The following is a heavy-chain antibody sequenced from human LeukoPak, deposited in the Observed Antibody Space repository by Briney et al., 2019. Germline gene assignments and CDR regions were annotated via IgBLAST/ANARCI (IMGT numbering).Heavy chain of an antibody. CDR2: IGGIGSIM. CDR1: GFTSSSYE. J-gene: IGHJ6*02. Sequence: GGSLRLSCAASGFTSSSYEIHWVRQAPGKGLEWVSKIGGIGSIMYADSVKGRFTISTDSAKSSVYLQMNSLRAEDTAVYYCARRLPYYGMDVWGQGTLVTVSS. V-gene: IGHV3-48*03. CDR3: ARRLPYYGMDV.